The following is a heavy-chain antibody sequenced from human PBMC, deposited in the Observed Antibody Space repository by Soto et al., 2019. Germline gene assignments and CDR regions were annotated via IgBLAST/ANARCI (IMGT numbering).Heavy chain of an antibody. CDR1: GGSISNNDYY. V-gene: IGHV4-30-4*01. D-gene: IGHD2-15*01. J-gene: IGHJ4*02. CDR3: ARRAVVASTYFFDY. Sequence: PSETLSLTCTVSGGSISNNDYYWSWIRQPPGKGLECIGYIFYSGSTYYNPSLKSRVTISVDTSKNQFSLKLSSVTAADTAVYYCARRAVVASTYFFDYWGQGTLVTVSS. CDR2: IFYSGST.